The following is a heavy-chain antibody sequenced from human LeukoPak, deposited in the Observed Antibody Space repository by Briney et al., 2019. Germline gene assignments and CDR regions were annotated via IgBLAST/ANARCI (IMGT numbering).Heavy chain of an antibody. J-gene: IGHJ3*02. D-gene: IGHD4-17*01. CDR1: GYRFTSYA. CDR3: ARGNRFYGLDI. CDR2: INTNTGNP. Sequence: ASVKVSCKASGYRFTSYAMNWVRQVPGQGLECMGWINTNTGNPTYAQGFTGRFVFSLDTSVSTAYLQINSLKAEGTAVYYCARGNRFYGLDIWGQGTMVTVSS. V-gene: IGHV7-4-1*02.